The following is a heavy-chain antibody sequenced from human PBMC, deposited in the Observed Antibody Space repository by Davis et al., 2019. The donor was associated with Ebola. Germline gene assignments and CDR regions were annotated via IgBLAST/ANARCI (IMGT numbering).Heavy chain of an antibody. CDR1: GGSISSSSYY. V-gene: IGHV4-39*01. J-gene: IGHJ6*02. CDR2: IYYSGST. CDR3: ARSFYGGNSAFF. Sequence: MPSETLSLTCTVSGGSISSSSYYWGWIRQPPGKGLEWIGSIYYSGSTYYNPSLKSRVTISVDTSKNQFSLKLSSVTAADTAVYYCARSFYGGNSAFFWGQGTTVTVSS. D-gene: IGHD4-23*01.